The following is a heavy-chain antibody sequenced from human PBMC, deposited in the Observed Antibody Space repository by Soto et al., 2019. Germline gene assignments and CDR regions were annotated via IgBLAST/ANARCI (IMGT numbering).Heavy chain of an antibody. J-gene: IGHJ3*02. Sequence: ASVKVSCKASGYTFTSYYMHWVRQAPGQGLEWMGIINPSGGSTSYAQKFQGRVTMTRDTSTSTVYMELSSLRSEDTAVYHCARAPSPYPDAFDIWGQGTMVTVSS. CDR3: ARAPSPYPDAFDI. D-gene: IGHD2-2*01. CDR2: INPSGGST. V-gene: IGHV1-46*03. CDR1: GYTFTSYY.